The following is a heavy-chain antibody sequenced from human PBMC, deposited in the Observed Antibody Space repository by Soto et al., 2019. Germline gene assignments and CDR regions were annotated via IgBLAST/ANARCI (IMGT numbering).Heavy chain of an antibody. V-gene: IGHV1-69*13. J-gene: IGHJ6*02. CDR3: ARDNTVTKGYDYYRVED. D-gene: IGHD4-17*01. Sequence: SVKVSCKASGGTFSSYAISWVRQAPGQGLERMGGIIPIFGTANYAQKFQGRVTITADESTSTAYMELSSLRSEDTAVYYCARDNTVTKGYDYYRVEDWGQTTRVTDPS. CDR1: GGTFSSYA. CDR2: IIPIFGTA.